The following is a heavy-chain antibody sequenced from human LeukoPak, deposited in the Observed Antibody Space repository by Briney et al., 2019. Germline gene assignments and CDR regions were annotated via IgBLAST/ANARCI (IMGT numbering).Heavy chain of an antibody. D-gene: IGHD3-3*01. CDR1: GGSISSGGYY. J-gene: IGHJ4*02. V-gene: IGHV4-30-2*01. Sequence: PSQTLSLTCTVSGGSISSGGYYWSWIRQPPGKGLEWIGYISHSGSTYYNPSLKSRVTISVDTSKNQFSLKLSSVTAADTAVYYCARADYDFWSGCNYWGQGTLVTVSS. CDR2: ISHSGST. CDR3: ARADYDFWSGCNY.